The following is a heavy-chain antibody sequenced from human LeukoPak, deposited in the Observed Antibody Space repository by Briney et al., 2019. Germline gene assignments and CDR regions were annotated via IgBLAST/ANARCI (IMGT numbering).Heavy chain of an antibody. CDR1: GFTFSDYY. Sequence: GRSLRLSCAASGFTFSDYYMSWIRQAPGKGLEWVSYISSSGTTIYYADSVKGRFTISRGNAKNSLYLQMNSLRAEDTAVYYCARRRDSGSLQHFDYWGQGTLVTVSS. CDR3: ARRRDSGSLQHFDY. J-gene: IGHJ4*02. V-gene: IGHV3-11*01. CDR2: ISSSGTTI. D-gene: IGHD1-26*01.